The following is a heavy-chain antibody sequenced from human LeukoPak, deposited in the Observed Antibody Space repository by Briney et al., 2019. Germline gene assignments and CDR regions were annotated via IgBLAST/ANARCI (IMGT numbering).Heavy chain of an antibody. Sequence: PGGSLRLSCAASGFSFSSYDMHWVRQAPDKGLEWVAFIRYDGSKKYYVDSVKGRFTISRDNSKNIVYLQMNSLRAEDTAVYYCARSKATVVTPSVLPIDYWGQGTLVTVSS. D-gene: IGHD4-23*01. CDR1: GFSFSSYD. CDR2: IRYDGSKK. CDR3: ARSKATVVTPSVLPIDY. J-gene: IGHJ4*02. V-gene: IGHV3-30*02.